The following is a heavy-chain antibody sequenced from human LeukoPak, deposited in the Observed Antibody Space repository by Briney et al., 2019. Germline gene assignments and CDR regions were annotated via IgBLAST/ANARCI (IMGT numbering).Heavy chain of an antibody. V-gene: IGHV3-23*01. CDR1: GFPFNIYA. CDR3: AKDRLPDGRWSLDY. Sequence: PGGSLRLSCVGSGFPFNIYAMNWVRLDPGKGLEWVSGIFGSGGGIDYAASVKGRFTISRDNSKNTLYLQMNNLKAEDTALYYCAKDRLPDGRWSLDYWGQGTLVTVSP. CDR2: IFGSGGGI. J-gene: IGHJ4*02. D-gene: IGHD6-13*01.